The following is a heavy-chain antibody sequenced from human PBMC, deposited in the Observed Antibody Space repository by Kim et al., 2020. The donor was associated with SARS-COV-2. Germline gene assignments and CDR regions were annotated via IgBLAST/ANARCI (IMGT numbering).Heavy chain of an antibody. CDR3: ARDVTTMVRGVIITPDY. J-gene: IGHJ4*02. CDR1: GYTFTSYG. Sequence: ASVKVSCKASGYTFTSYGISWVRQAPGQGLEWMGWISAYNGNTNYAQKLQGRVTMTTDTSTSTAYMELRSLRSDDTAVYYCARDVTTMVRGVIITPDYWGQGTLVTVSS. V-gene: IGHV1-18*01. D-gene: IGHD3-10*01. CDR2: ISAYNGNT.